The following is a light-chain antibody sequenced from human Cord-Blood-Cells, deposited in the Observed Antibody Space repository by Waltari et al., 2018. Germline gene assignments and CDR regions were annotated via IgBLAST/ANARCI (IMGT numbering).Light chain of an antibody. V-gene: IGKV1-33*01. Sequence: DIQMTQSQSSLSASVGDRVTITCQASQDISNYLNWYQQKPGKAPKLLIYDASNLETGVPARFSGSGSGTDFTFNISSLQPEDIATYYCQQYDNLPFTFGPGTKVEIK. CDR1: QDISNY. J-gene: IGKJ3*01. CDR2: DAS. CDR3: QQYDNLPFT.